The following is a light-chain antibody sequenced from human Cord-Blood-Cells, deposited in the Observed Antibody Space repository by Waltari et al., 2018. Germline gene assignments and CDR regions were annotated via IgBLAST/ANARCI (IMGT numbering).Light chain of an antibody. Sequence: EIVMTQSPATLSVSPGERATLSCRASQSVSSNLACYQQKPGQAPRPLIYGASTRATVIPARFSGSGSGTEFTLTISSLQSEDFAVYYCQQYNNWPPAFGQGTKVEIK. CDR3: QQYNNWPPA. CDR1: QSVSSN. CDR2: GAS. J-gene: IGKJ1*01. V-gene: IGKV3-15*01.